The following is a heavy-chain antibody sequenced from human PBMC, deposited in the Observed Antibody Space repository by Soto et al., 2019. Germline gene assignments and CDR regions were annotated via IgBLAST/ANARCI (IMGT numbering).Heavy chain of an antibody. CDR1: EFTFSSYG. D-gene: IGHD3-22*01. V-gene: IGHV3-33*01. J-gene: IGHJ3*02. CDR3: ARDYYDSSGYPARDDAFDI. Sequence: PGGSLRLSCAASEFTFSSYGMHWVRQAPGKGLEWVAVIWYDGSNKYYADSVKGRFTISRDNSKNTLYLQMNSLRAEDTAVYYCARDYYDSSGYPARDDAFDIWGQGTMVTVSS. CDR2: IWYDGSNK.